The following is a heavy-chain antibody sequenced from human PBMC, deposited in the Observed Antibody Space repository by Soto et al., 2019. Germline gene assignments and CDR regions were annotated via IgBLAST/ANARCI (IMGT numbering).Heavy chain of an antibody. V-gene: IGHV4-39*07. J-gene: IGHJ4*02. CDR1: GGSISGSYYY. D-gene: IGHD3-3*01. CDR2: VFYTGFT. CDR3: ARGGQDFWSGPFDY. Sequence: SETLSLTCAVSGGSISGSYYYWGWLRQSPGKGPEWIGSVFYTGFTSYNPSLESRATMSVDTSKQEFSLKLSSVTAADTALYYCARGGQDFWSGPFDYWGRGALVTVSS.